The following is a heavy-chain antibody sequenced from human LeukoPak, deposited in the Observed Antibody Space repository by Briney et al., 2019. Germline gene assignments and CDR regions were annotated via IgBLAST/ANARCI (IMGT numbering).Heavy chain of an antibody. D-gene: IGHD5-12*01. V-gene: IGHV4-59*01. CDR3: ARSGLDSRYYFGMDV. CDR1: GGSISSYY. CDR2: SGST. J-gene: IGHJ6*02. Sequence: SETLSLTCTVSGGSISSYYWSWIRQPPGGGLEWIGYSGSTNYNPSLKRRVTISLDTSKSQFSLKLRSVTAADTAVYYCARSGLDSRYYFGMDVWGQGTTVTVSS.